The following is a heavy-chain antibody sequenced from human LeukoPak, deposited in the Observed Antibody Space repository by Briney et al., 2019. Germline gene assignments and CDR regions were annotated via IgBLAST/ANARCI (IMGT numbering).Heavy chain of an antibody. J-gene: IGHJ4*02. D-gene: IGHD1-26*01. CDR1: GYSLSRGYY. V-gene: IGHV4-38-2*02. CDR3: AAGSDY. Sequence: SETLSLTCTVSGYSLSRGYYWGWIRQPPGNGLEWIGSNYHSWSTYYNPSLKSRVTISIDKSKNQFSLKLSSVPASDTAVYYCAAGSDYWGQGTLVTVSS. CDR2: NYHSWST.